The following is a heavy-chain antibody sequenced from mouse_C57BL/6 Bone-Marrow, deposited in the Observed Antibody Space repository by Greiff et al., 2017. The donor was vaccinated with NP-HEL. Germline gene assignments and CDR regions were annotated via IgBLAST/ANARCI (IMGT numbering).Heavy chain of an antibody. V-gene: IGHV5-6*01. J-gene: IGHJ2*01. D-gene: IGHD1-1*01. CDR3: ARHPSYYGSSYDY. CDR2: ISSGGSYT. Sequence: EVKVVESGGDLVKPGGSLKLSCAASGFTFSSYGMSWVRQTPDKRLEWVATISSGGSYTYYPDSVKGRFTISRDNAKNTLYLQMSSLKSEDTAMYYCARHPSYYGSSYDYWGQGTTLTVSS. CDR1: GFTFSSYG.